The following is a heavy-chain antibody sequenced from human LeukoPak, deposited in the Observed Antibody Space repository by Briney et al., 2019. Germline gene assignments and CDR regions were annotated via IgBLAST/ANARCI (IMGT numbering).Heavy chain of an antibody. Sequence: GGSLRLSCEACGFNFFNFWMTWVRQAPGKGLEWVATIKQSGIDKYYVDSVKGRFTISRDNAKNSMYLEMKNLRGDDTGIYYCVRDSGSAWSGLFDSWGQGTLVTVSS. CDR1: GFNFFNFW. D-gene: IGHD2-21*02. CDR3: VRDSGSAWSGLFDS. J-gene: IGHJ4*02. CDR2: IKQSGIDK. V-gene: IGHV3-7*01.